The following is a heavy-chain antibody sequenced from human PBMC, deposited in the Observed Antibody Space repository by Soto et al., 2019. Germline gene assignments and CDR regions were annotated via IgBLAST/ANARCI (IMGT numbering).Heavy chain of an antibody. D-gene: IGHD6-19*01. CDR2: ISYDGSNK. V-gene: IGHV3-30*18. Sequence: QVQLVESGGGVVQPGRSLRLSCAASGFTFSSYGMHWVRQAPGKGLEWVAVISYDGSNKYYADSVKGRFTISRDNSKNTLYLQMNSLRAEDTAVYYCAKLTSHSSGVNGMDVWGQGTTVTVSS. CDR3: AKLTSHSSGVNGMDV. CDR1: GFTFSSYG. J-gene: IGHJ6*02.